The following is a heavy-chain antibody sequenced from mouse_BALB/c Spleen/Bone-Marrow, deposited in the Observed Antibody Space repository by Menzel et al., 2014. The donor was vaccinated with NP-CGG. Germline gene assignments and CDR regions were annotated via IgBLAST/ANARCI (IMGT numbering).Heavy chain of an antibody. CDR2: IYPGDGDT. D-gene: IGHD2-2*01. J-gene: IGHJ3*01. V-gene: IGHV1-82*01. Sequence: VQLVESGPELVKPGASVKISCKASGYAFSSSWMNWVKQRPGQGLEWIGRIYPGDGDTNYNGKFKGKATLTADKSSSTAYMQLSSLTSVDSAVYFCASGVTTGWFVYWGQGTLVTVSA. CDR3: ASGVTTGWFVY. CDR1: GYAFSSSW.